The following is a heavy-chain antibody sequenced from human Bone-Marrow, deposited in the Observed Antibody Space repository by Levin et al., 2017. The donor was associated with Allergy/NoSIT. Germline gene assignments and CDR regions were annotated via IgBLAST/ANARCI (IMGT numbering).Heavy chain of an antibody. J-gene: IGHJ4*02. V-gene: IGHV3-53*01. D-gene: IGHD3-10*01. CDR3: ARGWFGELLSH. Sequence: ETLSLTCAASGFTVSSNYMSWVRQAPGKGPEWVSVIYSGGSTYYADSVKGRFTISSDNSKNTLYLQMNSLRAEDTAVYYCARGWFGELLSHWGQGTLVTVSS. CDR1: GFTVSSNY. CDR2: IYSGGST.